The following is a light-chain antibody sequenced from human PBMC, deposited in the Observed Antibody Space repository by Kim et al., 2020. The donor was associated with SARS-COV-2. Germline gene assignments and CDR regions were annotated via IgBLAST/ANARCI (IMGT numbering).Light chain of an antibody. Sequence: SASIGDRVIITCRGSQNIGSWLAWYQQKPGKAPKLLIYKASNLESGVPSRFTGSGSGTEFTLTISSLQPDDFGTYSCHQYYSYWTFGHGTKVDIK. CDR2: KAS. CDR3: HQYYSYWT. J-gene: IGKJ1*01. CDR1: QNIGSW. V-gene: IGKV1-5*03.